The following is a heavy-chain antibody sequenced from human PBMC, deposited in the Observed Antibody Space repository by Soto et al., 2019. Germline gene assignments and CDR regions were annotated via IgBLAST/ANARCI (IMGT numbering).Heavy chain of an antibody. CDR1: GFTFSSYS. CDR3: ASTGYSYGYDYYGMDV. Sequence: GGSLRLSCAASGFTFSSYSMNWVRQAPGKGLEWVSSISSSSSYIYYADSVKGRFTISRDNAKNSLYLQMNSLRAEDTAVYYCASTGYSYGYDYYGMDVWGQGTTVTVSS. V-gene: IGHV3-21*01. J-gene: IGHJ6*02. CDR2: ISSSSSYI. D-gene: IGHD5-18*01.